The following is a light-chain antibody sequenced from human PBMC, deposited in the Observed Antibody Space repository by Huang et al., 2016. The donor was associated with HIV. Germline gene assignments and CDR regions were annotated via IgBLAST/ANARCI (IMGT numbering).Light chain of an antibody. CDR1: QNINTF. CDR2: SAS. J-gene: IGKJ2*01. CDR3: QQTYRTPYT. V-gene: IGKV1-39*01. Sequence: DIQMTQSPSSLSTFVGDRVTITCRASQNINTFFPWSQEKPGKAPRLLIYSASSLEKGVPSRVSGSASGTEFTRTVSSVQPDDSATYYCQQTYRTPYTFGQGTKLDI.